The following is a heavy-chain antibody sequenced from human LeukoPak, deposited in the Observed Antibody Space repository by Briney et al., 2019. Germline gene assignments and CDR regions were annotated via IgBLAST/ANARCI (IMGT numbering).Heavy chain of an antibody. J-gene: IGHJ4*02. CDR1: GYSFTSYG. D-gene: IGHD2-2*01. CDR2: ISAYNGNT. CDR3: ARDIYGSTNYKPGY. V-gene: IGHV1-18*01. Sequence: ASVKVSCKASGYSFTSYGINWVRQAPGQGLEWMGWISAYNGNTNSAQKLQGRITMTTDTSTSTAYMELRRLRSDDTAVYYCARDIYGSTNYKPGYWGQGTLVTVSS.